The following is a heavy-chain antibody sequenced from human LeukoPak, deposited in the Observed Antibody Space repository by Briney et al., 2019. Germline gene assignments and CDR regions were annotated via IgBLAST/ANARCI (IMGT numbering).Heavy chain of an antibody. J-gene: IGHJ4*02. V-gene: IGHV4-34*01. CDR3: ARGGYDILTGPWEDYFDY. Sequence: SETLSLTCAVYGGSFSGYYWSWIRQPPGKGLEWIGEINHSGSTNYNPSLKSRVTISVDTSKNQFSLKLSSVTAADTAVYYCARGGYDILTGPWEDYFDYWGQGTLVTVSS. CDR1: GGSFSGYY. CDR2: INHSGST. D-gene: IGHD3-9*01.